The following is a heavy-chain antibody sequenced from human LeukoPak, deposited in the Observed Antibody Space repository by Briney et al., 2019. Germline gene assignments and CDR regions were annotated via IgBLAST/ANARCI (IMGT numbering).Heavy chain of an antibody. V-gene: IGHV4-34*01. CDR3: ARGNRARGSSGWYIRDWFDP. CDR1: GGSFSGYY. J-gene: IGHJ5*02. D-gene: IGHD6-19*01. CDR2: INHSGST. Sequence: PSETLSLTCAVYGGSFSGYYRSWIRQPPGKGLEWIGEINHSGSTNYNPSLKSRVTISVDTSKNQFSLKLSSVTAADTAVYYCARGNRARGSSGWYIRDWFDPWGQGTLVTVSS.